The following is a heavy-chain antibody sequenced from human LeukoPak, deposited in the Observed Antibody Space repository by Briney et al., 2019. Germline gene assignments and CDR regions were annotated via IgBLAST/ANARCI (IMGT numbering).Heavy chain of an antibody. CDR2: IKGSDK. V-gene: IGHV3-7*01. D-gene: IGHD1-7*01. Sequence: GGSLRLSCVGSGFTFSNYWMNWVRQAPGKGLEWVANIKGSDKGHVDSVKGRFSVSRDDARNSLYLQMDSLRAEDTAVYYCARDVDWNYDSWGQGTVVRVSS. CDR1: GFTFSNYW. J-gene: IGHJ4*02. CDR3: ARDVDWNYDS.